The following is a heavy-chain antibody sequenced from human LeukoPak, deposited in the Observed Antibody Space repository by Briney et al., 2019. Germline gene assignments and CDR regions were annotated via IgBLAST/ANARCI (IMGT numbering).Heavy chain of an antibody. CDR3: ARNNYDILTGYYHGVDV. V-gene: IGHV5-51*01. CDR2: IDPGDSDT. CDR1: GFGFTDYW. J-gene: IGHJ6*02. D-gene: IGHD3-9*01. Sequence: GESLKISCKGSGFGFTDYWIGWVRQMPGKGLEWMGIIDPGDSDTRYSPSFQGQVTISADKSISTAYLQWGSLKASDTGMYYCARNNYDILTGYYHGVDVWGQGTTVTVSS.